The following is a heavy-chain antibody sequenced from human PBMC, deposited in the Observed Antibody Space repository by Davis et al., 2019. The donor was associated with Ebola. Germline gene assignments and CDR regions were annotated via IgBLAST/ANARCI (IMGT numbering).Heavy chain of an antibody. CDR2: ISSSSSYI. J-gene: IGHJ3*02. D-gene: IGHD3-22*01. CDR1: GFTFSSYS. V-gene: IGHV3-21*04. Sequence: GESLKISCAASGFTFSSYSMNWVRQAPGKGLEWVSSISSSSSYIYYADSVKGRFTISRDNSKNTLYLQMNSLRAEDTAVYYCASQSAPITMIVVVGAFDIWGQGTMVTVSS. CDR3: ASQSAPITMIVVVGAFDI.